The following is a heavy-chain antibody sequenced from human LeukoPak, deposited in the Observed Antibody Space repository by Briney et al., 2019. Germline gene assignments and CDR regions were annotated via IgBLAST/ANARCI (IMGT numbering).Heavy chain of an antibody. CDR2: ISYDGSNK. D-gene: IGHD2-2*01. CDR3: ARGLYCSSTSCYYYGMDV. J-gene: IGHJ6*02. V-gene: IGHV3-30-3*01. Sequence: TGRFLRLSCAASGFTFSSYAMHWVRQAPGKGLEWVAVISYDGSNKYYADSVKGRFTISRDNSKNTLYLQMNSLRAEDTAVYYCARGLYCSSTSCYYYGMDVWGQGTTVTVSS. CDR1: GFTFSSYA.